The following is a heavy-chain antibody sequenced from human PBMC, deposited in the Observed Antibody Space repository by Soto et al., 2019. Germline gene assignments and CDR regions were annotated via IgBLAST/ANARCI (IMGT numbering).Heavy chain of an antibody. Sequence: GESLTISCKGSGYSFTSYCIGWVRQMPGKGLEWMGISYPGDSDTRYSPSFQGQVTISADTSISTAYLQWSSLKAADTAMYYWALSLRIAARSTGFYYRGMDVWGHGSTVTVS. D-gene: IGHD6-6*01. J-gene: IGHJ6*02. CDR2: SYPGDSDT. CDR3: ALSLRIAARSTGFYYRGMDV. CDR1: GYSFTSYC. V-gene: IGHV5-51*01.